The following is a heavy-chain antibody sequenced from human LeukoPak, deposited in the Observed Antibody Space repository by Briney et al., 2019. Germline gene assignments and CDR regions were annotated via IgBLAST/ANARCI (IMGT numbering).Heavy chain of an antibody. CDR1: GGTFSSYA. CDR2: IIPIFGTA. CDR3: ARDQGYSYPLNWFDP. D-gene: IGHD5-18*01. Sequence: GASVKVSCKASGGTFSSYAIGWVRQAPGQGLEWMGGIIPIFGTANYAQKFQGRVTITTDESTRTAYMELSSLRSEDTAVYYCARDQGYSYPLNWFDPWGQGTLVTVSS. J-gene: IGHJ5*02. V-gene: IGHV1-69*05.